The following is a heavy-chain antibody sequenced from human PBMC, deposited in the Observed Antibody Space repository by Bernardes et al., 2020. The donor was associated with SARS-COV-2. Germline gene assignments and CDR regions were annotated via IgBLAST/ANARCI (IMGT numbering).Heavy chain of an antibody. CDR2: IYSGGNT. CDR1: GFTVSSNY. J-gene: IGHJ4*02. Sequence: GGSLRLSCAASGFTVSSNYMSWVPQAPGKGLEWVSVIYSGGNTYYADSVKGRFTISRDNSKNTLYLHMNSLRAEDTAVYYCARDYPDPADWGQGTLVTVSS. V-gene: IGHV3-66*01. CDR3: ARDYPDPAD. D-gene: IGHD6-13*01.